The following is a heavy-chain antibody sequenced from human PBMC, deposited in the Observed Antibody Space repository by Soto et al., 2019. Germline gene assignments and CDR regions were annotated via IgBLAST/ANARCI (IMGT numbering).Heavy chain of an antibody. CDR3: ARQGHTDYGDLDGGY. CDR2: IDPSDSYT. D-gene: IGHD4-17*01. CDR1: GYSFTSYW. V-gene: IGHV5-10-1*01. Sequence: EVQLVQSGAEVKKPGESLRISCKGSGYSFTSYWISWVRQMPGKGLEWMGRIDPSDSYTNYSPSFQGHVTISADKSISTAYLQWSSLKASDSAMYYCARQGHTDYGDLDGGYWGQGTLVTVSS. J-gene: IGHJ4*02.